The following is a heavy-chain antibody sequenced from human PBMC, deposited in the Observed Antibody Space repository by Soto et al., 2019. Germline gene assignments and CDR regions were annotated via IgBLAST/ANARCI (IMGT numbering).Heavy chain of an antibody. V-gene: IGHV4-31*03. CDR2: IYYSGST. CDR1: SDSIRSASYH. Sequence: PSETLSLTCTVSSDSIRSASYHWTWIRQHPGKGLEWIGYIYYSGSTYYNPSLKSRVTISVDTSKNQFSLKLTSVTAADTVVYYCARALKISLGEIDYWGPGSPVTVSS. D-gene: IGHD3-10*01. J-gene: IGHJ4*02. CDR3: ARALKISLGEIDY.